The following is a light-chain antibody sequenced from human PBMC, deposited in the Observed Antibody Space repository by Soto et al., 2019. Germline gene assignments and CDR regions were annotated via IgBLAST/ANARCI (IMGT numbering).Light chain of an antibody. CDR1: QSISSY. V-gene: IGKV1-39*01. Sequence: DIQMTQSPSSLSASVGDRVTITCRASQSISSYLNWYQQKPGKAPKLLIYAASSLQSGVPSRFSGSGSGTDFTLTISSLQPEDVATDYCQHSYSTPLTFGGGTKVEI. CDR3: QHSYSTPLT. J-gene: IGKJ4*01. CDR2: AAS.